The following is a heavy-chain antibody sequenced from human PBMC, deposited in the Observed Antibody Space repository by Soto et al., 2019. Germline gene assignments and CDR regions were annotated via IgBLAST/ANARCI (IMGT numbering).Heavy chain of an antibody. CDR3: ANIGPPVRRYYYVYGMDV. Sequence: GGSLRLSCAASGFTFSSYAMSWVRQAPGKGLEWVSAISGSGGSTYYADSVKGRFTISRDNSKNTLYLQMNSLRAEDTAVYYCANIGPPVRRYYYVYGMDVWGQGITVNVS. CDR2: ISGSGGST. V-gene: IGHV3-23*01. D-gene: IGHD3-10*01. CDR1: GFTFSSYA. J-gene: IGHJ6*01.